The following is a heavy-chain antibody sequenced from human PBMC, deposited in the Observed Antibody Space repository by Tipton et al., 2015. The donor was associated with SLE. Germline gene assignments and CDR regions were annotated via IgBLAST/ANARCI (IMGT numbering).Heavy chain of an antibody. CDR1: GGSISSSSYY. Sequence: TLSLTCTVSGGSISSSSYYWGWIRQPPGKGLEWIGSIYYSGSTYYNPSLKSRVTMSVDTSKNQFSLRLSPVTAADTAVYYCARLPTGFPNWFDPWGQGTLVTVSS. CDR2: IYYSGST. D-gene: IGHD4-17*01. J-gene: IGHJ5*02. CDR3: ARLPTGFPNWFDP. V-gene: IGHV4-39*01.